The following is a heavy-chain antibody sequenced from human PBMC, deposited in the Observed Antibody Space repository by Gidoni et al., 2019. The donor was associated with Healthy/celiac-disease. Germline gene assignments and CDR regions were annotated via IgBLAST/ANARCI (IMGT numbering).Heavy chain of an antibody. Sequence: EVQLLESGGGLVQPGGSLRLSCAASGFTFSSYAMSWVRQGPGKGLEWVSAISGSGGSTYNADSVKGRFTISRDNSKNTLYLQMNSLRAEDTAVYYCAKDEAVGDAFDIWGQGTMVTVSS. CDR2: ISGSGGST. CDR3: AKDEAVGDAFDI. D-gene: IGHD6-19*01. V-gene: IGHV3-23*01. CDR1: GFTFSSYA. J-gene: IGHJ3*02.